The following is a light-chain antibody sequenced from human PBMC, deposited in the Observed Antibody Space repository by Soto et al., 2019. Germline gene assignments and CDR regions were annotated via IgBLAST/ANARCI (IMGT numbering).Light chain of an antibody. CDR2: DAS. CDR3: QQYNNYLWT. CDR1: QSLNSL. J-gene: IGKJ1*01. V-gene: IGKV1-5*01. Sequence: DIQMTQSPSTLSASVGDRVTITCRASQSLNSLLAWYQQKPGRAPKLLISDASTLESGVPSRFNGGGSGTEFSLTISSLEPDDFATYYCQQYNNYLWTFGQGTKVDI.